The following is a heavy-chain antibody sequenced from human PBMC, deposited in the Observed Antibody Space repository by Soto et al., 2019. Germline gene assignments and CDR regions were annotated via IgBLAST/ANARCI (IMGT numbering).Heavy chain of an antibody. CDR3: ARDAPTIAAQGDY. D-gene: IGHD6-13*01. Sequence: QVQLVQSGAEVKKPGASVKVSCKASGYTFPSYGISWVRQAPGQGLEWMGWISAYNGNTNYAQKLQGRVAMTTDTPKSTAYMELRSLRSADTAVYYCARDAPTIAAQGDYWGQGTLVTVSS. V-gene: IGHV1-18*01. J-gene: IGHJ4*02. CDR2: ISAYNGNT. CDR1: GYTFPSYG.